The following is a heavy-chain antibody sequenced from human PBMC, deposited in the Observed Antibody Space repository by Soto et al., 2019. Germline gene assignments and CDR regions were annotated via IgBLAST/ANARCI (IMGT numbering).Heavy chain of an antibody. CDR3: AKYICRGGSCYIDY. V-gene: IGHV3-23*01. D-gene: IGHD2-15*01. Sequence: SGGSLRLSCAASGFTFSSYAISWVRQAPGKGLEWVSAISGSGGSTYYADSVKGRFTFSRDNSKNTLYLQMNSLRAEDTAVYYCAKYICRGGSCYIDYWGPGTLVTVS. J-gene: IGHJ4*02. CDR1: GFTFSSYA. CDR2: ISGSGGST.